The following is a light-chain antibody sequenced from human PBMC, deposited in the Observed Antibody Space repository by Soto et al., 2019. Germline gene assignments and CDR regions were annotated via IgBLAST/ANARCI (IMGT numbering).Light chain of an antibody. Sequence: QSALTQPASVSGSPGQSITISCTGTISDVGGYNYVSWYQQHPGKAPKVMIYEVSNRPSGVSSRFSGSKSGNTASLTISGLQAEDETDYYCSSYTSSNTLTYVLGNGTKVTVL. CDR2: EVS. CDR1: ISDVGGYNY. V-gene: IGLV2-14*01. J-gene: IGLJ1*01. CDR3: SSYTSSNTLTYV.